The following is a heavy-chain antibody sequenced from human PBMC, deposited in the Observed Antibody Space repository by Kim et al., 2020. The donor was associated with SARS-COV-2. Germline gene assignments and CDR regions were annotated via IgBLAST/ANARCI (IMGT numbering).Heavy chain of an antibody. CDR3: AKFFPMIVVVITLFDY. D-gene: IGHD3-22*01. CDR1: GFTFSSYA. Sequence: GGSLRLSCAASGFTFSSYAMSWVRQAPGKGLEWVSAISGSGGSTYYADSVKGRFTISRGNSKNTLYLQMNSLRAEDTAVYYCAKFFPMIVVVITLFDYWGQGTLVTVSS. CDR2: ISGSGGST. V-gene: IGHV3-23*01. J-gene: IGHJ4*02.